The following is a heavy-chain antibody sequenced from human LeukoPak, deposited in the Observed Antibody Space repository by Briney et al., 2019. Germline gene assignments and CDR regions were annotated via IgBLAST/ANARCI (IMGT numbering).Heavy chain of an antibody. Sequence: SETLSLTCAVSGVSISSNNWWSWVRQPPGKGLEWIGEIYHNGSTNYNPSLKSRVTISLDKSNNQFSLKLTSLTAADTAVYYCATIPDGRWGQGTLVTVSS. CDR3: ATIPDGR. V-gene: IGHV4-4*02. J-gene: IGHJ4*02. D-gene: IGHD1-14*01. CDR1: GVSISSNNW. CDR2: IYHNGST.